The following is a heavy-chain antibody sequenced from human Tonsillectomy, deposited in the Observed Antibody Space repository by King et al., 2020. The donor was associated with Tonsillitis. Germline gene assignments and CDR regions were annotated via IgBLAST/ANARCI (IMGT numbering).Heavy chain of an antibody. CDR2: ISSSSNTI. Sequence: VQLVESGGGLVQPGGSLRLSCAASGFTFSSFSFNLVRQAPGKGLEWVSYISSSSNTIYYAYSVKGRFTISRENAKNSLYLQMNSLRVEDTAVYYCAKMVATNIYYFDYWGQGTLVTVSS. V-gene: IGHV3-48*01. CDR1: GFTFSSFS. J-gene: IGHJ4*02. CDR3: AKMVATNIYYFDY. D-gene: IGHD5-24*01.